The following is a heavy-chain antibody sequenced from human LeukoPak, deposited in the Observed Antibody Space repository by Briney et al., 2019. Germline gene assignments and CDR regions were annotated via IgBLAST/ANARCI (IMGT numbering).Heavy chain of an antibody. Sequence: SETLSLTCTVSGGSISSYYWSWIRQPPGKGLEWIAYIYYSGSTNYNPSLKSRVTISVDTSKNQFSLKLSSVTAADTAVYYCARDAVPAAIDYYYYMDVWGKGTTVTVSS. CDR2: IYYSGST. CDR1: GGSISSYY. CDR3: ARDAVPAAIDYYYYMDV. J-gene: IGHJ6*03. V-gene: IGHV4-59*01. D-gene: IGHD2-2*01.